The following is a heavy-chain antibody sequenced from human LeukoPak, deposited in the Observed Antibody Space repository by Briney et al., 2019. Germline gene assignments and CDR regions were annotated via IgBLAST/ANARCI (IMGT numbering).Heavy chain of an antibody. D-gene: IGHD2-2*01. CDR1: GGSISSYY. Sequence: PSETLSLTCSVSGGSISSYYWSWIRQPPGKGLEYIGYIYYSGSPNYNPSPKSRVTTSVDTSKDQFSLNLTSVTAADTAVYYCARLKCISTTCPSRYVMDVWGQGTTVTVSS. J-gene: IGHJ6*02. CDR2: IYYSGSP. CDR3: ARLKCISTTCPSRYVMDV. V-gene: IGHV4-59*01.